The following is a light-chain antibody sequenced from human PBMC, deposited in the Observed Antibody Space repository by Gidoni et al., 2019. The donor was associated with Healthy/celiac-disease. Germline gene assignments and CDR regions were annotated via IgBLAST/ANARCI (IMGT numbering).Light chain of an antibody. CDR2: EVS. CDR3: CSYAGSSAVV. V-gene: IGLV2-23*02. Sequence: QSALTQPASVSGSPGQSLTISCTGTSSDVGSYDLFSWYQQHPGEAPKLMIYEVSKRPSGVSNRFAGSKSGNTASLTISGLQAEDDADYYCCSYAGSSAVVFGGGTKLTVL. J-gene: IGLJ3*02. CDR1: SSDVGSYDL.